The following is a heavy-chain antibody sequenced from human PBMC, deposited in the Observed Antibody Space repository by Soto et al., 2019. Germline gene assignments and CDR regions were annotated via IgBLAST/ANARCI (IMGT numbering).Heavy chain of an antibody. J-gene: IGHJ3*02. Sequence: SETLSLTCTVSDGSISSYYWSWIRQPPGKGLEWIRYIYYSGSTNYNPSLKSRVTISVDTSKNQFSLKLSSVTAADTAVYYCARGRGGWFINQLLNAFDIWGQGTMVTVSS. CDR3: ARGRGGWFINQLLNAFDI. CDR2: IYYSGST. CDR1: DGSISSYY. V-gene: IGHV4-59*01. D-gene: IGHD2-2*01.